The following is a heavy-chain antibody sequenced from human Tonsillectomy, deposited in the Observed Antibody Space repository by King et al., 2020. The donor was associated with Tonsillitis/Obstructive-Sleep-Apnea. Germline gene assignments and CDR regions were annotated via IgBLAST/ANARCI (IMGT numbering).Heavy chain of an antibody. D-gene: IGHD1-1*01. CDR3: ARGMGTPGDY. J-gene: IGHJ4*02. CDR2: INHSGST. CDR1: GGSFSGYY. Sequence: VQLQQWGAGLLKPSETLSLTCAVYGGSFSGYYWSWIRQPPGKGLEWIGEINHSGSTNYNPSLKSRVTISVGTSKNQFSLNLSSVTAADTAVYYCARGMGTPGDYWGQGALVTVSS. V-gene: IGHV4-34*01.